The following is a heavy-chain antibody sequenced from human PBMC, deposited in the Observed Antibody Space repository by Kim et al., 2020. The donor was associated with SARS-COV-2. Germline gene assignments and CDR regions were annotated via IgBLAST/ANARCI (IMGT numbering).Heavy chain of an antibody. J-gene: IGHJ6*02. Sequence: ESAKGRVTLSRDNSKNTLYLQMNSLSAGDTDVYYCAKENTVDYYYYGMDVWGHGTTVTVSS. V-gene: IGHV3-23*01. D-gene: IGHD4-4*01. CDR3: AKENTVDYYYYGMDV.